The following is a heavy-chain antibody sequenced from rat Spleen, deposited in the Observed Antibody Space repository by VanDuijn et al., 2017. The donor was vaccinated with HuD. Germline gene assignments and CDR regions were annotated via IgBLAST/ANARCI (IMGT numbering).Heavy chain of an antibody. V-gene: IGHV5-62*01. J-gene: IGHJ4*01. Sequence: VQLVESGGGLVQPGKSLKLSCSASGFTFSSYGMHWIRQAPGKGLDWVAYISSSSGTVYADAVKGRFTISRDNAKNTLDLQLNSLKSEDTAIYYCARNDYPGISGVMDAWGQGASVTVSS. CDR3: ARNDYPGISGVMDA. CDR2: ISSSSGT. CDR1: GFTFSSYG. D-gene: IGHD1-4*01.